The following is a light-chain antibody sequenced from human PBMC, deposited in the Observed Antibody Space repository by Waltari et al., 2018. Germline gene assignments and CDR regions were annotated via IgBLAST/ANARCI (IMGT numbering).Light chain of an antibody. CDR1: SSDVGSYNL. Sequence: QSALTQPASVSGSPGQSITISCTGTSSDVGSYNLVSWYQQHPGKAPKLMIYEVSKRPSGVSNRFSGSKSGNTASLTSSGLQAEDEADYYCCSYAGSYVVFGGGTKLTVL. CDR2: EVS. J-gene: IGLJ2*01. V-gene: IGLV2-23*02. CDR3: CSYAGSYVV.